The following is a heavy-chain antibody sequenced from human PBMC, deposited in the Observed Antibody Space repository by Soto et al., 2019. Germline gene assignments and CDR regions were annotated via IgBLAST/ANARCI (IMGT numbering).Heavy chain of an antibody. Sequence: QVQLQESGPGLVKPSGTLSLTCAVSGGSISSSNWWSWVRQPPGKWLEWIGEIYHSGSTNYNPSLKSRFTISVDKSKNQFSLKLISVTAADTAVYYCALGYSSGWFPVENWVQGTLVTVSS. CDR3: ALGYSSGWFPVEN. J-gene: IGHJ4*02. CDR1: GGSISSSNW. CDR2: IYHSGST. D-gene: IGHD6-19*01. V-gene: IGHV4-4*02.